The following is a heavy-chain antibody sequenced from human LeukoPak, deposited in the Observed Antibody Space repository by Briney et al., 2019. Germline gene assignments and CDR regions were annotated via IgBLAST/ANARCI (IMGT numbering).Heavy chain of an antibody. CDR3: ASTPMIRGVIIDFDY. D-gene: IGHD3-10*01. J-gene: IGHJ4*02. CDR2: IYHSGST. V-gene: IGHV4-38-2*01. CDR1: GYSISSGYY. Sequence: SETLSLTCAVSGYSISSGYYWGWIRQPPGKGLEWIGSIYHSGSTYYNPSLKSRVTISVDTSKYQFSLKLSSVTAADTAVYYCASTPMIRGVIIDFDYWGQGTLVTVSS.